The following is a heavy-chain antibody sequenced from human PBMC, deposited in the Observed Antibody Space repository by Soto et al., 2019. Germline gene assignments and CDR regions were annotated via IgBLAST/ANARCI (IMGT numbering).Heavy chain of an antibody. Sequence: GGSLRLSCAASGFTFSSHSMNWVRQAPGKGLEWVSYISSSSNSIYYADSVKGRFTISRDNAKNSLFLQMNSLRDEDTAVYYCARDLPLARWVGGMDVWGQGTTVTVSS. CDR2: ISSSSNSI. J-gene: IGHJ6*02. V-gene: IGHV3-48*02. D-gene: IGHD1-26*01. CDR1: GFTFSSHS. CDR3: ARDLPLARWVGGMDV.